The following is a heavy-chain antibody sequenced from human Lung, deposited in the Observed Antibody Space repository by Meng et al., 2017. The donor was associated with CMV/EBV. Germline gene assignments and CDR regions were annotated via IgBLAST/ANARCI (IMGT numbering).Heavy chain of an antibody. D-gene: IGHD5-18*01. J-gene: IGHJ4*02. V-gene: IGHV3-49*04. CDR2: IRSEGYGGTR. CDR3: TTGGGGSHGYPYYFDY. Sequence: SCTASGFNFVDYAMSWVRQAPGKGPEWLGFIRSEGYGGTREYAASVKGRFTISRDDSKSIAYLQMDSLNTEDTALYYCTTGGGGSHGYPYYFDYWGQGAXVTVSS. CDR1: GFNFVDYA.